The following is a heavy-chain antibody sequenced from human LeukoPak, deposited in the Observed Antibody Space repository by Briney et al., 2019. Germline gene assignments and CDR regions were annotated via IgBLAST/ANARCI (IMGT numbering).Heavy chain of an antibody. CDR2: IIPILGIA. J-gene: IGHJ4*02. CDR3: ARDGEQRPYYFDY. CDR1: GGTFSSYA. Sequence: ASVKVSCKASGGTFSSYAISWVRQAPGQGLEWMGRIIPILGIANYAQKFQGRVTITADKSTSTAYMELSSLRSEDTAVCYCARDGEQRPYYFDYWGQGTLVTVSS. D-gene: IGHD6-25*01. V-gene: IGHV1-69*04.